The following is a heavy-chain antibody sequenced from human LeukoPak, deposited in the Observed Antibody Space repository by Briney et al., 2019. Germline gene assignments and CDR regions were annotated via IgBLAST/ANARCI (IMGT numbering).Heavy chain of an antibody. V-gene: IGHV1-69*13. CDR1: GYTFTSYG. J-gene: IGHJ6*03. Sequence: SVKVSCKASGYTFTSYGISWVRQAPGQGLEWMGGIIPIFGTANYAQKFQGRVTITADESTSTAYMELSSLRSEDTAVYYCARDRTRVVPAGYYYYYYMDVWGKGTTVTVSS. D-gene: IGHD2-2*01. CDR2: IIPIFGTA. CDR3: ARDRTRVVPAGYYYYYYMDV.